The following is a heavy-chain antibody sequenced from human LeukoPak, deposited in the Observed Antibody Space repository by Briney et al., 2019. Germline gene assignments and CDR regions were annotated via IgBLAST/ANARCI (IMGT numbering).Heavy chain of an antibody. Sequence: PGGSLRLSCAASGFTARNNHMSWVRQAPGKGLEWVSVIDSRDNTYHADSVKGRFTISRHTSKNTLYLQMNSLRAEDTAVYYCARESTPLRGAFDPWGPGTLVTVSS. V-gene: IGHV3-53*04. CDR3: ARESTPLRGAFDP. CDR1: GFTARNNH. D-gene: IGHD5-24*01. J-gene: IGHJ5*02. CDR2: IDSRDNT.